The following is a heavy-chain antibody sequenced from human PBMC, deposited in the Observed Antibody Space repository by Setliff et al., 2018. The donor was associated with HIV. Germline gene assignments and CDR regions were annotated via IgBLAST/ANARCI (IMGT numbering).Heavy chain of an antibody. CDR2: INHSGRA. CDR1: GESFSGYY. J-gene: IGHJ6*03. Sequence: SETLSLTCAVYGESFSGYYWTWIRQPAGKGLEWLGEINHSGRARYNPSLKSRVTILVDTSKNQFSLRLSSVTAADTAVYYCARESPHGGDYILTTYYMDVWGKGTTVTVSS. D-gene: IGHD4-17*01. CDR3: ARESPHGGDYILTTYYMDV. V-gene: IGHV4-34*01.